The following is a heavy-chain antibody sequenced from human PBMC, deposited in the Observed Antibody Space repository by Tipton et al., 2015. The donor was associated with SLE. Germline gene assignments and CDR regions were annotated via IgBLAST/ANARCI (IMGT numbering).Heavy chain of an antibody. Sequence: LRLSCAVYGGSFSGYYWSWIRQPPGKGLEWIGEINHSGSTNYNPSLKSRVTISVDTSKNQFSLKLSSVTAADTAVYYCAKSIAARYFDYWGQGTLVTVSS. J-gene: IGHJ4*02. CDR2: INHSGST. D-gene: IGHD6-6*01. CDR1: GGSFSGYY. CDR3: AKSIAARYFDY. V-gene: IGHV4-34*01.